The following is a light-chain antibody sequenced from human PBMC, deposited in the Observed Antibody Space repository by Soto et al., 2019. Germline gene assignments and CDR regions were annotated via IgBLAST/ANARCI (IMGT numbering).Light chain of an antibody. CDR2: AAS. J-gene: IGKJ1*01. CDR3: LQVYSFPRT. Sequence: DIQMTQSRASVSASVGDRISITYRASQDIGGRLAWFQQKPGKAPQYMIQAASILQSGVPSRFRGSGSGTEFILTINNLKPEDFESYFCLQVYSFPRTFGLGTKVDIK. V-gene: IGKV1-12*01. CDR1: QDIGGR.